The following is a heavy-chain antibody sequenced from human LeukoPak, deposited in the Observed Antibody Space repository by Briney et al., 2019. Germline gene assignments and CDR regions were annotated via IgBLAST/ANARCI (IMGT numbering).Heavy chain of an antibody. Sequence: GEPLKISCKGSGYSFTSYWIGWVRQMPGKGLEWMGIIYPGDSDTRYSPSFQGQVTISADKSISTAYLQWSSLKASDTAMYYCARRDCSGGSCYLLDWFDPWGQGTLVTVSS. V-gene: IGHV5-51*01. CDR2: IYPGDSDT. CDR1: GYSFTSYW. J-gene: IGHJ5*02. D-gene: IGHD2-15*01. CDR3: ARRDCSGGSCYLLDWFDP.